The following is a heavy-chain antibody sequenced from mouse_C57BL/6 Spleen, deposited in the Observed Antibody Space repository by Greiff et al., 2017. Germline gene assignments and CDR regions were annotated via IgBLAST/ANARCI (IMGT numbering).Heavy chain of an antibody. V-gene: IGHV1-26*01. J-gene: IGHJ3*01. CDR2: INPNNGGT. D-gene: IGHD4-1*01. Sequence: EVQLQQSGPELVKPGASVKISCKASGYTFTDYYMNWVQQSHGKSLEWIGDINPNNGGTSYNQKFKGKATLTVDKSSSTAYMEIRRLTSEDTEVYYCLGLWFAYWGQGTLVTVSA. CDR1: GYTFTDYY. CDR3: LGLWFAY.